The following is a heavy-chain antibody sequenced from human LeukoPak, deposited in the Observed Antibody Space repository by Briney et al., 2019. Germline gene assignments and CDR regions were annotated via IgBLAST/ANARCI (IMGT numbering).Heavy chain of an antibody. Sequence: PGGSLRLSCAASGFTFSSYWMHWVRQAPGKGLVWDSRINSDGSSTSYADSVRGRFTISRDNAKNTLYLQMNSLRAEDTAVYYCARAGSSCPDYWGQGTLVTVSS. V-gene: IGHV3-74*01. CDR1: GFTFSSYW. CDR2: INSDGSST. CDR3: ARAGSSCPDY. J-gene: IGHJ4*02. D-gene: IGHD6-13*01.